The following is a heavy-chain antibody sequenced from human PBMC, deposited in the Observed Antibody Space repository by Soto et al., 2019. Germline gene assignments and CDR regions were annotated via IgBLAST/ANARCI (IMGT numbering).Heavy chain of an antibody. CDR2: INAGNGNT. CDR1: GYTFTSYA. V-gene: IGHV1-3*01. Sequence: GASVKVSCKASGYTFTSYAMHWVRQAPGQRLEWMGWINAGNGNTKYSQKFQGRVTITRDTSASTAYMELSSLRSEDTAVYYCARDQIAAASYYYYYYGMDVWGQGTTVTVSS. D-gene: IGHD6-13*01. J-gene: IGHJ6*02. CDR3: ARDQIAAASYYYYYYGMDV.